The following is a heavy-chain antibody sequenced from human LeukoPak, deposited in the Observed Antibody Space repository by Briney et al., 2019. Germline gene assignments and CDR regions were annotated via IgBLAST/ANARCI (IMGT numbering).Heavy chain of an antibody. D-gene: IGHD3-10*01. CDR2: IYSGGYT. CDR1: GLTFRTYA. CDR3: ARDRGSGLDY. V-gene: IGHV3-66*01. Sequence: GGSLRLSCAASGLTFRTYAMSWVRQAPGKGLEWVSVIYSGGYTYYADSVKGGFTISRDNSKNTLYLQMNSLRAEDTAVYYCARDRGSGLDYWGQGTLVTVSS. J-gene: IGHJ4*02.